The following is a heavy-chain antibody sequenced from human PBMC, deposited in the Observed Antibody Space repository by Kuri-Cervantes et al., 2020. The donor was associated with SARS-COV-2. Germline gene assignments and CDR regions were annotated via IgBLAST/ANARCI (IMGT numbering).Heavy chain of an antibody. CDR3: ARDLFCWSDGRWMDV. CDR2: IWFDGSHK. Sequence: GESLKISCAVAGFTFRSYGMQWVRQAPGKGLEWVAVIWFDGSHKYYADPVKGRFCISRDNSKNMLYLQMNSLRVEDTAVYYFARDLFCWSDGRWMDVWGKGTTVTVSS. CDR1: GFTFRSYG. V-gene: IGHV3-33*08. J-gene: IGHJ6*04. D-gene: IGHD1-1*01.